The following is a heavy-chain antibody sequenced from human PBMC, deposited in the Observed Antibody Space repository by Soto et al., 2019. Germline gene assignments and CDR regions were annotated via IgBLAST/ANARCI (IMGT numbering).Heavy chain of an antibody. CDR2: IYYSGST. D-gene: IGHD5-18*01. V-gene: IGHV4-59*01. J-gene: IGHJ5*02. CDR3: ARGRYSYGYESWFDP. CDR1: GGSSSSYY. Sequence: SETLSLTCTVSGGSSSSYYWSWIRQPPGKGLEWIGYIYYSGSTNYNPSLKSRVTISVDTSKNQFSLKLSSVTAADTAVYYCARGRYSYGYESWFDPWGQGTLVTVSS.